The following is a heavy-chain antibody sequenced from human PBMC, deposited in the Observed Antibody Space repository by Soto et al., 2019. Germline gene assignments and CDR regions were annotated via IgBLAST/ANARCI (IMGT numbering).Heavy chain of an antibody. CDR1: GLTVSSNY. Sequence: EVQLVESGGGLIQPGGSLRLSCAASGLTVSSNYMSWVRQTPGKGLEWVSIIYSGGSSYYADSVKGRFTISRDNSKNTLYLQMNSRRAEDTAVYYCASCSMITFGGVIVDDAFDMWGQGTMVSVSS. CDR3: ASCSMITFGGVIVDDAFDM. V-gene: IGHV3-53*01. CDR2: IYSGGSS. D-gene: IGHD3-16*02. J-gene: IGHJ3*02.